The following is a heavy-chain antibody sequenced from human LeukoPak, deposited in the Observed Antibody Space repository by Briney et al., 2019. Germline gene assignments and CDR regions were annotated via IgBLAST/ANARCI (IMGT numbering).Heavy chain of an antibody. J-gene: IGHJ4*02. CDR1: GGSISSGGYY. CDR3: ARVLLLGSGSYYLFDY. Sequence: PSETLSLTCTVSGGSISSGGYYWSWIRQHPGKGLEWIGYIYYSGSTYYNPSLKSRVTISVDTSKNQFSLKLSSVTAADTAVYYCARVLLLGSGSYYLFDYWGREPWSPSPQ. D-gene: IGHD3-10*01. V-gene: IGHV4-31*03. CDR2: IYYSGST.